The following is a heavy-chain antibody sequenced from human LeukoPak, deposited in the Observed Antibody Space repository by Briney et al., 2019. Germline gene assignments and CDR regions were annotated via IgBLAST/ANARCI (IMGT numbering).Heavy chain of an antibody. J-gene: IGHJ4*02. CDR1: GLTFSNYA. V-gene: IGHV3-23*01. CDR3: AKVLRQHLVPGFYFDY. CDR2: ISDSGGDT. Sequence: PGGSLRLSCAASGLTFSNYAMNWVRQAPGKGLEWVSVISDSGGDTYYADSVKGRFTISRDNSENTLYLQMNSLRAEDTAVYYCAKVLRQHLVPGFYFDYWGQGSLVTVSS. D-gene: IGHD2-2*01.